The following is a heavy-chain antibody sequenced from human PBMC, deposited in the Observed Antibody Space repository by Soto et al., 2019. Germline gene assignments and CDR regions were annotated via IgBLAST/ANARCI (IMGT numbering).Heavy chain of an antibody. CDR3: ARSEGGCSYGYGY. V-gene: IGHV1-69*02. J-gene: IGHJ4*02. Sequence: QVQLVQSGAEVKKPGSSVKVSCKASGGTFSSYTISWVRQAPGQGLEWMGRIIPILGIANYAQKFQGRVTITADKSTNTADMELSSLRSEDTAVYYCARSEGGCSYGYGYWGQGTLVTVSS. D-gene: IGHD5-18*01. CDR2: IIPILGIA. CDR1: GGTFSSYT.